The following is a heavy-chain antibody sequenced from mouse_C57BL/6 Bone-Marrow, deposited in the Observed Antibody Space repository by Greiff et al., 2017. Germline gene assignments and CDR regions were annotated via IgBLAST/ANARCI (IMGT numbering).Heavy chain of an antibody. Sequence: QVQLQQSGAELMKPGASVKLSCKATGYTFTGYWIEWVKQRPGHGLEWIGEILPGSGSTNYTEKFKGKATFTADTSSNTAYMQLSSLTTEDSASYYCARSVMPAWFAYWGQGTLVTVSA. V-gene: IGHV1-9*01. D-gene: IGHD2-2*01. J-gene: IGHJ3*01. CDR1: GYTFTGYW. CDR2: ILPGSGST. CDR3: ARSVMPAWFAY.